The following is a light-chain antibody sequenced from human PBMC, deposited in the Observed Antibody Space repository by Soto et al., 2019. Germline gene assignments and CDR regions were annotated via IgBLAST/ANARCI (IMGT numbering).Light chain of an antibody. J-gene: IGLJ3*02. CDR1: NSNIGAGYD. Sequence: QSVLTQPPSVSGAPGQRVTISCTGTNSNIGAGYDVHWYQQLPGTPPKLLIYDDTYRPSGVPDRFSGSKSGTSASLAITGLQAEDDSNYFCQSYASSLSGWVFGGGTKLTVL. CDR3: QSYASSLSGWV. CDR2: DDT. V-gene: IGLV1-40*01.